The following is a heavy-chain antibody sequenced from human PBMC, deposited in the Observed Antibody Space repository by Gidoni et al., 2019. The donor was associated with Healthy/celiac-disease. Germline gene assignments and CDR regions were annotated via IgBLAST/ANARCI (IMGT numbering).Heavy chain of an antibody. CDR1: GFTFSSYE. CDR3: ARDGPTNYGSGSYDYYYYGMDV. V-gene: IGHV3-48*03. CDR2: ISSSGSTI. D-gene: IGHD3-10*01. Sequence: EVQLVESGGGLVQPGGSLRLSCAASGFTFSSYEMNWVRQAPGKGLEWVSYISSSGSTIYYADSVKGRFTISRDNAKNSLYLQMNSLRAEDTAVYYCARDGPTNYGSGSYDYYYYGMDVWGQGTTVTVSS. J-gene: IGHJ6*02.